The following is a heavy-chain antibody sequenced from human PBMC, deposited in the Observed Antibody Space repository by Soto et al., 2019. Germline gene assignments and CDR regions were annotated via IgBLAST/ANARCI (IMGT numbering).Heavy chain of an antibody. CDR1: GFVFSDYG. CDR2: ITKDGNNE. J-gene: IGHJ6*02. Sequence: QMNLVESGGGVVQPGRSLRLSCAASGFVFSDYGMHWVRRAPAKGLGGVALITKDGNNEYIKESVKGRFSISRGRSTNTVDLLMNSLRPEDTGVYYCAKEGPGGGRHFYYAMDAWGQGTTVTVSS. D-gene: IGHD1-26*01. CDR3: AKEGPGGGRHFYYAMDA. V-gene: IGHV3-30*18.